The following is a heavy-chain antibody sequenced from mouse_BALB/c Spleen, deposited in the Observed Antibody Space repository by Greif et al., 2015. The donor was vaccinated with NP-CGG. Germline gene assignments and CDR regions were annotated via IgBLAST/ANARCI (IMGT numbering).Heavy chain of an antibody. D-gene: IGHD2-1*01. V-gene: IGHV2-9*02. CDR2: IWAGGST. Sequence: QAQLQQSGPGLVAPSQSLSITCTVSGFSLTSYGVHWVRQPPGKGLEWLGVIWAGGSTNYNSALMSRLSISNDNSKSQVFLKMNSLQTDDTAMYYCARDGDGNYYAMDYWGQGTSVTVSS. CDR3: ARDGDGNYYAMDY. J-gene: IGHJ4*01. CDR1: GFSLTSYG.